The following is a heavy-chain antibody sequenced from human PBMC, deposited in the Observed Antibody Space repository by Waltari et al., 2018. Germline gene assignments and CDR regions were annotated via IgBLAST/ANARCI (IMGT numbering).Heavy chain of an antibody. CDR2: FDPEDGET. CDR3: ATGVTIFGVVRYYFDY. Sequence: QVQLVQSGAEVKKPGASVKVSCTVSGYTLTALSMHWVRQAPGKGLEWMGGFDPEDGETIYAQKFQGRVTMTEDTSTDTAYMELSSLRSEDTAVYYCATGVTIFGVVRYYFDYWGQGTLVTVSS. J-gene: IGHJ4*02. D-gene: IGHD3-3*01. V-gene: IGHV1-24*01. CDR1: GYTLTALS.